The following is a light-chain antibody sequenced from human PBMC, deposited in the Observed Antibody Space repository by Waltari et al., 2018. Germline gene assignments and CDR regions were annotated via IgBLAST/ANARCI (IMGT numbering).Light chain of an antibody. CDR1: QSLVHSNGHTY. Sequence: DIVMTQTPLSSPVTLGQPASISCRSSQSLVHSNGHTYLNWLHQRPGQPPRLLIYEISNLFSGVPDRFSGSGAGTDFTLQISSVEVEDVGVYYCMQATQPPRTFGQGTKVEIK. J-gene: IGKJ1*01. V-gene: IGKV2-24*01. CDR3: MQATQPPRT. CDR2: EIS.